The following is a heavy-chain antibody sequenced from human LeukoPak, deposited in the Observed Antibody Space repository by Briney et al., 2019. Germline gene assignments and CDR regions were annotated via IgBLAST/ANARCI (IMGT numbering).Heavy chain of an antibody. J-gene: IGHJ4*02. CDR2: ISGSGGGT. V-gene: IGHV3-23*01. CDR1: GFTFSSYA. CDR3: AKDVFQWLGPFDY. Sequence: GGSLRLSCAASGFTFSSYAMSWVRQAPGQGLEWVSGISGSGGGTYYADSVKGRFTISRDSSKNTLYLQMNSLRADDTAVYYCAKDVFQWLGPFDYWGQGTLVTVSS. D-gene: IGHD6-19*01.